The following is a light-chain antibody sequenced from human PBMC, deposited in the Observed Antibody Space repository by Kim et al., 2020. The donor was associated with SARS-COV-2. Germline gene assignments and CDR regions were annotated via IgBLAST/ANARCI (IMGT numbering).Light chain of an antibody. V-gene: IGLV2-23*02. CDR3: CSYAGGSTYV. CDR2: EVR. Sequence: QSVLTQPASVSGSPGQSITISCTGTSSDVGSYNLVSWYQQHPGKAPKLMISEVRNRPSGVSNRFSGSKSGNTASLTISGLQAEDEADYYCCSYAGGSTYVFGTGTKVTVL. CDR1: SSDVGSYNL. J-gene: IGLJ1*01.